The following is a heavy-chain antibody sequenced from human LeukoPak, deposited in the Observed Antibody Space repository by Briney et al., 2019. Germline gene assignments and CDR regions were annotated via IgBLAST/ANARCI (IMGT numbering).Heavy chain of an antibody. CDR1: GGSISSGGYS. D-gene: IGHD1-26*01. CDR2: IYHSGST. Sequence: SQTLSLTCAVPGGSISSGGYSWSWIRQPPGKGLEWIGYIYHSGSTYYNPSLKSRVTISVDRSKNQFSLKLSSVTAADTAVYYCARHLNAGSYPLDHWGQGTLVTVSS. J-gene: IGHJ4*02. V-gene: IGHV4-30-2*01. CDR3: ARHLNAGSYPLDH.